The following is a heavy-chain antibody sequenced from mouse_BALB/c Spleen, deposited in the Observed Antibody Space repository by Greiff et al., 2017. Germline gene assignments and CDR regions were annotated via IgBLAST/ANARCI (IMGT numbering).Heavy chain of an antibody. CDR1: GYTFTSYW. CDR2: INPSNGRT. D-gene: IGHD4-1*01. J-gene: IGHJ2*01. CDR3: ARSDWDFDY. V-gene: IGHV1S81*02. Sequence: VQLQQPGAELVKPGASVKLSCKASGYTFTSYWMHWVKQRPGQGLEWIGEINPSNGRTNYNEKFKSKATLTVDKSSSTAYMQLSSLTAEDSAVYYCARSDWDFDYWGQGTTLTVSS.